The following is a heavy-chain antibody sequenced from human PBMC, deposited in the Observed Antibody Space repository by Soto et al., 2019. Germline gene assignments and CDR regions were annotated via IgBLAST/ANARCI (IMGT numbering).Heavy chain of an antibody. V-gene: IGHV6-1*01. D-gene: IGHD2-15*01. CDR3: ATEVVAATGLQYGMDV. CDR1: GDSVSSNSAA. Sequence: HSQTLSLTCAISGDSVSSNSAAWNWIRQSPSRSLEWLGRTYYRSKWYNDYAVSVKSRITINPDTSKNQFSLQLNSVTPEDTAVYYCATEVVAATGLQYGMDVWGQGTTVTVSS. J-gene: IGHJ6*02. CDR2: TYYRSKWYN.